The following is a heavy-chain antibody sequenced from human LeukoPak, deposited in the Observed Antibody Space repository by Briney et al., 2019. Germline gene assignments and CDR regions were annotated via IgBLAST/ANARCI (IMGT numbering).Heavy chain of an antibody. CDR1: GGTFSSYA. D-gene: IGHD2-15*01. Sequence: SVKVSCKASGGTFSSYAISWVRQAPGQGLEWMGRIIPILGIANYAQKFQGRVTITADKSTSTAYMELSGLRSEDTAVYYCARYSDGGSSDYFDYWGQGTLVTVSS. J-gene: IGHJ4*02. CDR3: ARYSDGGSSDYFDY. CDR2: IIPILGIA. V-gene: IGHV1-69*04.